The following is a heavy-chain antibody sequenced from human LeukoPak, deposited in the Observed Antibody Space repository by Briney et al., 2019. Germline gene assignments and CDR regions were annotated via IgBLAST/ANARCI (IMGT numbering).Heavy chain of an antibody. D-gene: IGHD2-21*02. CDR3: ARGPGDCGGDCYSPPRAFDI. Sequence: SETLSLTCAVYGGSFSGYYWSWIRQPPGKGLEWIGEINHSGSTNYNPSLKSRVTISVDTSKNQFSLKLSSVTAADTAVYYCARGPGDCGGDCYSPPRAFDIWGQGTMVTVSS. J-gene: IGHJ3*02. V-gene: IGHV4-34*01. CDR1: GGSFSGYY. CDR2: INHSGST.